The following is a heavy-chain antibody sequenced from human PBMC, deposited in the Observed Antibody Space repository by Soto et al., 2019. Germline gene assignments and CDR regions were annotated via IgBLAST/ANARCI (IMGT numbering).Heavy chain of an antibody. V-gene: IGHV1-69*13. D-gene: IGHD3-16*01. CDR2: IIPKFGTT. CDR3: ARVGGINCFDP. CDR1: GGTFSTYG. J-gene: IGHJ5*02. Sequence: SVKVSCKASGGTFSTYGMNWVRLAPGQGLEWMGGIIPKFGTTNYAQKFQGRVTITADESTNTAYMELNYLRSEDTAVYYCARVGGINCFDPWGQGTLVTVSS.